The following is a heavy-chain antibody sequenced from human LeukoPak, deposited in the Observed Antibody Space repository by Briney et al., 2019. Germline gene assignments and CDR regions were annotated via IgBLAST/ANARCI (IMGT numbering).Heavy chain of an antibody. CDR3: ARDGYNPFDY. Sequence: GGSLGLSCAASGFTFSSYWMHWVRQAPGKGLGWVSRINSDGSSTSYADSVKGRFTISRDNVKNTLYLQMNSLRAEDTAVYYCARDGYNPFDYWGQGTLVTVSS. CDR2: INSDGSST. D-gene: IGHD5-24*01. V-gene: IGHV3-74*01. CDR1: GFTFSSYW. J-gene: IGHJ4*02.